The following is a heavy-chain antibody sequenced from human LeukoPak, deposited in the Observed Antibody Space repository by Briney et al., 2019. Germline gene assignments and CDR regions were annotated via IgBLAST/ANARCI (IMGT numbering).Heavy chain of an antibody. CDR3: ARGSSYYYDSSGLNVYYFDY. D-gene: IGHD3-22*01. V-gene: IGHV4-34*01. Sequence: SETLSLTCAVYGGSFSGYYWSWIRQPPGKGLEWIGEINHSGSTNYNPSLKSRVTISVDTSKNQFSLKLSSVTAADTAVYYCARGSSYYYDSSGLNVYYFDYWGQGTLVTVSS. J-gene: IGHJ4*02. CDR1: GGSFSGYY. CDR2: INHSGST.